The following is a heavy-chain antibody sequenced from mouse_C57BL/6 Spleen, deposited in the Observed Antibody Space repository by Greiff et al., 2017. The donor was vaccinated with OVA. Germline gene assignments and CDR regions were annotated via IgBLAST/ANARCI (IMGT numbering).Heavy chain of an antibody. CDR1: GYTFTSYW. CDR3: ARWGTAQLRGYAMDY. Sequence: QVQLKQSGAELVKPGASVKLSCKASGYTFTSYWMHWVKQRPGRGLAWIGRIDPNSGGTKYNEKFKSKATLTVDKPSSTAYMQLSILTSEDSAVDYCARWGTAQLRGYAMDYWGQGTSVTVSS. V-gene: IGHV1-72*01. J-gene: IGHJ4*01. D-gene: IGHD3-1*01. CDR2: IDPNSGGT.